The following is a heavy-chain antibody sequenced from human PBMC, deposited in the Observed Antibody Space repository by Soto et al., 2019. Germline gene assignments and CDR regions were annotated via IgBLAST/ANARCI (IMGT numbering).Heavy chain of an antibody. CDR2: FYWDDDK. CDR3: AHRVLRTVFGLVTTTAIYFDF. Sequence: QITLNESGPTVVRPTETLTLTCRFSGFSLTTSGVGVGWIRQSPGKAPEWLALFYWDDDKRYSASLKSRLTSTKDTSKSQVVLTVADLDPTDTATYYCAHRVLRTVFGLVTTTAIYFDFWGQGTPVAVSS. D-gene: IGHD3-3*01. V-gene: IGHV2-5*02. J-gene: IGHJ4*02. CDR1: GFSLTTSGVG.